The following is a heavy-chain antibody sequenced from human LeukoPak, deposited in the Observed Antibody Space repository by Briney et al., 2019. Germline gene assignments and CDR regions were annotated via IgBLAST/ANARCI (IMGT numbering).Heavy chain of an antibody. CDR3: AKGYCSSTSCFKEFES. V-gene: IGHV3-23*01. Sequence: GGSPRLSCAASGFTFSSDAMSWVRQTPEKGLEWVSAITAGGGTTYYADSVKGRFTISRDNSKNTVFLQMNSLRADDTAVYYCAKGYCSSTSCFKEFESWGQGALVTVSS. CDR2: ITAGGGTT. D-gene: IGHD2-2*01. CDR1: GFTFSSDA. J-gene: IGHJ4*02.